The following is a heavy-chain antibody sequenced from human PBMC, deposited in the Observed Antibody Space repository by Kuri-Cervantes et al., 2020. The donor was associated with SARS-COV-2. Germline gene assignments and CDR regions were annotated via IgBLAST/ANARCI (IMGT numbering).Heavy chain of an antibody. CDR3: AGFYYYYSSGFVANDYFMDV. V-gene: IGHV4-30-2*01. D-gene: IGHD3-22*01. CDR2: IYHSGST. CDR1: GGSISSGGYS. Sequence: SQTLSLTCAVSGGSISSGGYSWSWIRQPPGKGLEWIGYIYHSGSTYYNPFLKSLLTISVDTSKNQFSLMLSSVTAADTAVYCCAGFYYYYSSGFVANDYFMDVWGKGTTVTVSS. J-gene: IGHJ6*03.